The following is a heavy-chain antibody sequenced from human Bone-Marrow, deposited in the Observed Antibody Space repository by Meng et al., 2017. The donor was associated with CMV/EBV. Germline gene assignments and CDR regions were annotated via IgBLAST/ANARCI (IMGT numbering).Heavy chain of an antibody. CDR2: IGTAGDT. CDR1: GFTFSSYD. D-gene: IGHD3-22*01. CDR3: ARKSVVVGLRY. Sequence: GESLKISCAACGFTFSSYDMHWVRQATGKGLEWVSAIGTAGDTYYPGSVKGQFTISRENAKNSLYLQMNSLRAGDTAVYYCARKSVVVGLRYWGQGTLVTVSS. J-gene: IGHJ4*02. V-gene: IGHV3-13*03.